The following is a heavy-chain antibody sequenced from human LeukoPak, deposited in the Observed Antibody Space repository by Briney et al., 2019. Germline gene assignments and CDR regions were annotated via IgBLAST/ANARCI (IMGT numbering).Heavy chain of an antibody. CDR1: GVSFSNDY. D-gene: IGHD2-21*01. CDR2: VYHTGKT. J-gene: IGHJ4*02. CDR3: ARASEGIGYFDF. Sequence: SETLSLTCTVSGVSFSNDYWSWIRQAPGKGLEWIGYVYHTGKTNYTPALNSRLSMSVDTSKNQFFLKMTSVTAADTALYYCARASEGIGYFDFWGQGALVTVSS. V-gene: IGHV4-59*01.